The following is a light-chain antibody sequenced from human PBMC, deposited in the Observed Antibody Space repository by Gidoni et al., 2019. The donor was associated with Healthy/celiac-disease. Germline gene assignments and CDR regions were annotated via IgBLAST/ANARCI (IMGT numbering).Light chain of an antibody. CDR3: QQSYSDFPT. J-gene: IGKJ4*01. CDR2: AAS. CDR1: QSISGY. Sequence: DIQMTQSPSSLSASVGDRVTITCRASQSISGYLNWYQQKPGKAPKFLIYAASSLQSGVPSRFSGSGSGTDFTLTISSLQPEDFATYFCQQSYSDFPTFGGGTKVEIK. V-gene: IGKV1-39*01.